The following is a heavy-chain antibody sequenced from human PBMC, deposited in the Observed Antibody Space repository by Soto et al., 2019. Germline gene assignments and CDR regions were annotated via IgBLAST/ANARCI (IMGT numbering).Heavy chain of an antibody. CDR3: ARVRGVPYYYCYYMDV. D-gene: IGHD3-16*01. Sequence: EVQLVESGGGLVQPGGSLRLSCAASGFTFSSYWMSWVRQAPGKGLEWVANIKQDGSEKYYVDSVKGRFTISRDNAKNSLYLQMNSLRAEDTAVYYCARVRGVPYYYCYYMDVWGKGTTVTVSS. CDR2: IKQDGSEK. CDR1: GFTFSSYW. V-gene: IGHV3-7*01. J-gene: IGHJ6*03.